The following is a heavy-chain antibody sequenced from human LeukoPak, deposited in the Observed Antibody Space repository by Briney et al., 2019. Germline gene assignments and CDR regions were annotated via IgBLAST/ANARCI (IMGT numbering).Heavy chain of an antibody. CDR1: GFTFSSYA. J-gene: IGHJ4*02. Sequence: GGPLRLSCAASGFTFSSYALNWVRQAPRKGLEWVSGISNNGVNRNYADSVKGRFTISRDNSKNTLYLQMNSLRAEDTAVYYCAKGEFGRGWPNWGQGTLVTVSS. CDR2: ISNNGVNR. CDR3: AKGEFGRGWPN. D-gene: IGHD6-19*01. V-gene: IGHV3-23*01.